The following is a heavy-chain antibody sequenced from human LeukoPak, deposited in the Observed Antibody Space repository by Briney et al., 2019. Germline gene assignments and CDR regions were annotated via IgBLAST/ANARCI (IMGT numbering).Heavy chain of an antibody. CDR3: ATPERGYSGYDFGS. D-gene: IGHD5-12*01. Sequence: GASVKVSCKASGYTFTSYGISWVRQALGQGLEWMGWINPNSGGANYAQKFQGRVTMTRDTSISTAYMELSRLRSDDTAVYYCATPERGYSGYDFGSWGQGTLVTVSS. CDR1: GYTFTSYG. J-gene: IGHJ4*02. V-gene: IGHV1-2*02. CDR2: INPNSGGA.